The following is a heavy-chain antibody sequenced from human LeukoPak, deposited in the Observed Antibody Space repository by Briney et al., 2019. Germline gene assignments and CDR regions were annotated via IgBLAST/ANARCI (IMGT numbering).Heavy chain of an antibody. CDR3: ARRGYYGYYYGMDV. Sequence: PSETLSLTCTVSGGSISSSNYYWGWIRQPPGKGLEWIGNIYYSGSTYYNPSLKSRVTISVDTSKNQFSLRLSSVTAADAAVYYCARRGYYGYYYGMDVWGQGTTVIVSS. J-gene: IGHJ6*02. CDR2: IYYSGST. CDR1: GGSISSSNYY. V-gene: IGHV4-39*01.